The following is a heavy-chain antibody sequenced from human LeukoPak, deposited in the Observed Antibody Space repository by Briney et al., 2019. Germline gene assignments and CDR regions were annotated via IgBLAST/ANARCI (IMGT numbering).Heavy chain of an antibody. CDR3: ARIDTGTTVDAFDI. CDR1: GFSLSNARMG. CDR2: IFSNDEK. J-gene: IGHJ3*02. D-gene: IGHD1-1*01. Sequence: GSGPVLVKPTETLTLTCTVSGFSLSNARMGVSWIRQPPGKALEWLAHIFSNDEKSYSTSLKSRLTISKDTSKSQVVLTMTNMDPVDTATYYCARIDTGTTVDAFDIWGQGTMVTVSS. V-gene: IGHV2-26*01.